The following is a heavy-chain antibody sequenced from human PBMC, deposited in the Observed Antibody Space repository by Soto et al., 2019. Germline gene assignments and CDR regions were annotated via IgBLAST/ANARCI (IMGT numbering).Heavy chain of an antibody. CDR1: GYTFTSYG. J-gene: IGHJ4*02. V-gene: IGHV1-18*01. CDR2: ISAYNGNT. Sequence: GASVKVSCKASGYTFTSYGISWVRQAPGQGLEWMGWISAYNGNTNYAQKLQGRVTMTTDTSTSTAYMELRSLRSDDTAVYYCAREINCSGGSCYSTPFDYWGQGTLVTVSS. CDR3: AREINCSGGSCYSTPFDY. D-gene: IGHD2-15*01.